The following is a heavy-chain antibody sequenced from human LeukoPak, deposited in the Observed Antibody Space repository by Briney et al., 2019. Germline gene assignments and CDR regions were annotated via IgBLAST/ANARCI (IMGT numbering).Heavy chain of an antibody. V-gene: IGHV4-34*01. D-gene: IGHD3-22*01. CDR1: GGSFSGYY. Sequence: SETLSLTCAVYGGSFSGYYWSWIRQPPGKGLEWIGEINHSGSTNYNPSLKSRVTISVDTSKNQFSLQLSSVTAADTAVYYCATEGYYDSSGDSWFDPWGQGTLVTVSS. CDR3: ATEGYYDSSGDSWFDP. J-gene: IGHJ5*02. CDR2: INHSGST.